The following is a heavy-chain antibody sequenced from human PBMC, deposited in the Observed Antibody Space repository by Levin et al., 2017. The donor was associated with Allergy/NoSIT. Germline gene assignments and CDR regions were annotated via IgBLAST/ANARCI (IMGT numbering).Heavy chain of an antibody. CDR2: ISTGGDFI. J-gene: IGHJ6*02. CDR3: TRDLSKSRGVGYGSATYGLDV. V-gene: IGHV3-21*01. Sequence: GSLRLSCAASGFTFTSYSMNWVRQAPGKGLEWVSSISTGGDFIQYADSVKGRFTISRDNAKNSLYLQMSSLRAEDTAVYYCTRDLSKSRGVGYGSATYGLDVWGQGTTVTVSS. D-gene: IGHD3-10*01. CDR1: GFTFTSYS.